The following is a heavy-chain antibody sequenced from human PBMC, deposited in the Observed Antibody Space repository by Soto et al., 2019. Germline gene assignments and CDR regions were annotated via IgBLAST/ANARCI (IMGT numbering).Heavy chain of an antibody. CDR2: MHYSGNT. D-gene: IGHD3-22*01. J-gene: IGHJ3*01. CDR1: GGSINSDGYY. V-gene: IGHV4-31*03. CDR3: ARDSLDSSGNFMRHPHAFDV. Sequence: QVQLQESGPGLVKPSQTLSLTCTVSGGSINSDGYYWSWIRQHPGKGLEWIGYMHYSGNTYYNPSFKSRITISIDTFKNHFSLQWRSVTVAYPAVYFCARDSLDSSGNFMRHPHAFDVCRQGKGVAVSS.